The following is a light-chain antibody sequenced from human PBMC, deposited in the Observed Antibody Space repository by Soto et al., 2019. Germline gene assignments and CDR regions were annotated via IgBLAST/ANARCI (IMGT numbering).Light chain of an antibody. CDR3: QQFNSYPWK. V-gene: IGKV1-13*02. CDR2: EAS. CDR1: QGIRSS. J-gene: IGKJ1*01. Sequence: AIQLTQSPSSLSASVGDRVTITCRASQGIRSSLAWFQQKAGNPPKVLIYEASVLETGVSSRFNGSGTGTDVPLSISSLQPDDFATYYCQQFNSYPWKFGQGTTVEVK.